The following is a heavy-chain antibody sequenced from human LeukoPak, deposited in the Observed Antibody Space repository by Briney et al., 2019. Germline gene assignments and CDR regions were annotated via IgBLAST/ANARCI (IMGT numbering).Heavy chain of an antibody. D-gene: IGHD6-19*01. V-gene: IGHV3-23*01. CDR2: LSGSGVNT. CDR1: GFTFSSYG. J-gene: IGHJ4*02. CDR3: ARRYSSGWYEGAFDY. Sequence: GGSLRLSCAASGFTFSSYGMSWVRQAPGKGLEWVSALSGSGVNTYYADSVKGRFTISRDNSKNTLYLQMNSLRAEDTAVYYCARRYSSGWYEGAFDYWGQGTLVTVSS.